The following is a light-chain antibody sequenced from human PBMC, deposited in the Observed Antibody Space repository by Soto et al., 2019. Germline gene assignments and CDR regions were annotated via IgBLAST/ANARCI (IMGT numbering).Light chain of an antibody. CDR1: SSDIGSYNF. V-gene: IGLV2-14*01. J-gene: IGLJ2*01. CDR2: AVS. Sequence: QSALTQPASVSGSPGQSITISCTGTSSDIGSYNFVSWYQQRPGKAPQLIIYAVSNRPSGVSHRFSGSKSGSTASLTISGLQAEDEAHYYCSSYTTSNTFPLLFGDGTKLTVL. CDR3: SSYTTSNTFPLL.